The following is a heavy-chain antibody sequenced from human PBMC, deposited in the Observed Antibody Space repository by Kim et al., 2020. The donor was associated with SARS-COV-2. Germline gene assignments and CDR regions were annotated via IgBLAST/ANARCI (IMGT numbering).Heavy chain of an antibody. CDR1: GGSISSYY. CDR2: IYYSGST. CDR3: ARRRATVRNNAFDI. Sequence: SETLSLICTVSGGSISSYYWSWIRQPPGKGLEWIGYIYYSGSTNYNPSLKSRVTISVDTSKNQFSLKLSSVTAADTAVYYCARRRATVRNNAFDIWGQGTMVTVSS. J-gene: IGHJ3*02. V-gene: IGHV4-59*01. D-gene: IGHD4-17*01.